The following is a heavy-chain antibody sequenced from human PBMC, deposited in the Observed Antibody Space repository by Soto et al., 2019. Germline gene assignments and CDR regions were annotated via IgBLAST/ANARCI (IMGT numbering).Heavy chain of an antibody. D-gene: IGHD7-27*01. Sequence: QVQLVQSGAEVKKPGASVKVSCKASGHTFAKYGITWVRQAPGQGFEWMGWISAYNGNTKYAQKFQGRVTMTTDTSTTIAYMELRSLISDDTAVHYCARSGGGNYWGNWFDPWGQGTLVTVSS. J-gene: IGHJ5*02. CDR3: ARSGGGNYWGNWFDP. V-gene: IGHV1-18*01. CDR1: GHTFAKYG. CDR2: ISAYNGNT.